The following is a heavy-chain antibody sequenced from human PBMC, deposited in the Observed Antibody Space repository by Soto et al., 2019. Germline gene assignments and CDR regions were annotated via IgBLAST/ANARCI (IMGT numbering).Heavy chain of an antibody. CDR3: ASPPLERERVGGWFYFDY. J-gene: IGHJ4*02. CDR2: IYYSGST. D-gene: IGHD1-26*01. V-gene: IGHV4-59*01. CDR1: GGSISSYY. Sequence: QVQLQESGPGLVKPSETLSLTCTVSGGSISSYYWSWIRQPPGKGLEWIGYIYYSGSTNYNPSLKSRVTISVDTSKNQFSLKLSSVTAADTAVYYCASPPLERERVGGWFYFDYWGQGTLVTVSS.